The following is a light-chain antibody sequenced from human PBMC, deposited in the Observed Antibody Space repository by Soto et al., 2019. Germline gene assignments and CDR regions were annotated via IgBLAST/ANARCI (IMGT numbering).Light chain of an antibody. CDR3: QQYGRSPLVT. Sequence: EILLTQSPGTLSLSQGETATLSCRASQSVSSSYLAWYQQKPGQAPRLLIDGASSRATGIPDRFSGSGSGTDLTLTISRMEPEDFAMYYCQQYGRSPLVTFGQGTRMEIK. V-gene: IGKV3-20*01. J-gene: IGKJ5*01. CDR1: QSVSSSY. CDR2: GAS.